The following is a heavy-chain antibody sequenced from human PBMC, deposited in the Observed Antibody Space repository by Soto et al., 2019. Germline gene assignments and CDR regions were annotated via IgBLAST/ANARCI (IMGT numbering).Heavy chain of an antibody. CDR3: ARDSILLLSGYGPPPYFSY. CDR1: GYTFKSFG. V-gene: IGHV1-18*01. D-gene: IGHD3-3*01. CDR2: ITAYNGNT. J-gene: IGHJ4*02. Sequence: ASVKVSCKASGYTFKSFGINWVRQAPGLRPEWMGWITAYNGNTKYEQKFQGRGTMTTDTSTSTAYMELRNLRSDDRAVYYCARDSILLLSGYGPPPYFSYWARGTLVTVSS.